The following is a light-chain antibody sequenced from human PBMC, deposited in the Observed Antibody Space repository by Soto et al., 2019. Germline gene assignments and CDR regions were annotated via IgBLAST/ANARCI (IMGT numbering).Light chain of an antibody. V-gene: IGLV2-14*01. CDR3: SSYTSSRTRV. CDR2: EVS. Sequence: QSALTQPASVSGSPGQSITISCTGTSSDVGCYNYVSWYQQHPGKAPKLMIYEVSNRPSGVSNRFSGSKSGNTASLTISGLQAEDEADYYCSSYTSSRTRVFGGGTNLTVL. CDR1: SSDVGCYNY. J-gene: IGLJ3*02.